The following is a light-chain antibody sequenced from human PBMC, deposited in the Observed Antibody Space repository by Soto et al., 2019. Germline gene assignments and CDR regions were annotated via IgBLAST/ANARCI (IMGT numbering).Light chain of an antibody. J-gene: IGKJ1*01. CDR2: DAS. V-gene: IGKV1-5*01. Sequence: DIQMTQSPSTLSASVGDRVTITCRASQSIRGWLAWYQQKPGKAPNLLIYDASRLKSGVPSRFSGRGSGTEFTLTITSLQPDVCATYDCHQYNSFSPWTFGKGPKVDIK. CDR3: HQYNSFSPWT. CDR1: QSIRGW.